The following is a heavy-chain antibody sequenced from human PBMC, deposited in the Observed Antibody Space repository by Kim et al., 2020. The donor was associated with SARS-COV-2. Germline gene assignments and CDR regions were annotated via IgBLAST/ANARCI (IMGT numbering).Heavy chain of an antibody. CDR3: ARDFEGYSYGLKYYFDY. V-gene: IGHV1-18*01. CDR1: GYTFTSYG. D-gene: IGHD5-18*01. CDR2: ISAYNGNT. J-gene: IGHJ4*02. Sequence: ASVKVSCKASGYTFTSYGISWVRQAPGQGLEWMGWISAYNGNTNYAQKLQGRVTMTTDTSTSTAYMELRSLRSDDTAVYYCARDFEGYSYGLKYYFDYWGQGTLVTVSS.